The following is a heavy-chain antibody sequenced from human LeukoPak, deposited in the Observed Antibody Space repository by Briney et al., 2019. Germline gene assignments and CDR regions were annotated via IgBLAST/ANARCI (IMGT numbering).Heavy chain of an antibody. V-gene: IGHV3-21*01. CDR1: GFTFRSYA. J-gene: IGHJ4*02. D-gene: IGHD3-10*01. CDR2: ISSSGSYI. CDR3: VGPDSQFDC. Sequence: PGGSLRLSCEASGFTFRSYAMSWVRQAPGKGLEWVSSISSSGSYISYVDSVKGRFTIARDNAKNSLYLQMNNLRAEDTAVYYCVGPDSQFDCWGQGTLVTVSS.